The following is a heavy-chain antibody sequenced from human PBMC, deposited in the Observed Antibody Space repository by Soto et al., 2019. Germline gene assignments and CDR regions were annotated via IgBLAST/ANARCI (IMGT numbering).Heavy chain of an antibody. J-gene: IGHJ2*01. D-gene: IGHD3-10*01. CDR3: ARKVPGSTSRPDYWYFDL. V-gene: IGHV3-23*01. CDR1: GFTFINFA. Sequence: EVQLLESGGGLVQPGGSLRLSCAGSGFTFINFAMNWVRQAPGKGLEGVSTISGGGDAAFFADSVRGRFTISRDNSKDTVTLKMNSLGVDDTAVYYCARKVPGSTSRPDYWYFDLWGRGTLVTVSS. CDR2: ISGGGDAA.